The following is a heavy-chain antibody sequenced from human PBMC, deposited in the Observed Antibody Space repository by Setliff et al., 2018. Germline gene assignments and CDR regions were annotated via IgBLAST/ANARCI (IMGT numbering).Heavy chain of an antibody. CDR2: ISAYNGNT. CDR1: GYNFITFG. CDR3: AREGGDGGSSGYYPPLDY. J-gene: IGHJ4*02. V-gene: IGHV1-18*01. D-gene: IGHD3-22*01. Sequence: ASVKVSCKTSGYNFITFGISWVRQAPGQGLEWIGWISAYNGNTHYAQNLQDRVTMTTDTSTSTASIALKSLRSDDTAIYYYAREGGDGGSSGYYPPLDYWGQGTLVTVSS.